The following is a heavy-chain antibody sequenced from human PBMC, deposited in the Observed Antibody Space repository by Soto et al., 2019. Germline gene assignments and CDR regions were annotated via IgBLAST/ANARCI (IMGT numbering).Heavy chain of an antibody. Sequence: SETLSLTSTVSAGSTSSGGYYWSWIRQHTGKGLEWIGYIYYSGSTYYNPSLKSRVTISVDTSKNQFSLKLSSVTAADTAVYYCARSPYCSGGSCYLFDYYYYYMDVWGKGTTVT. J-gene: IGHJ6*03. CDR1: AGSTSSGGYY. CDR3: ARSPYCSGGSCYLFDYYYYYMDV. V-gene: IGHV4-31*03. D-gene: IGHD2-15*01. CDR2: IYYSGST.